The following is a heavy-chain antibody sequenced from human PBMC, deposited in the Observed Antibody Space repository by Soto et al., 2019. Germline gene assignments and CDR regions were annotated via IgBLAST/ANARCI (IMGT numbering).Heavy chain of an antibody. CDR1: GYTFTSYG. J-gene: IGHJ4*02. V-gene: IGHV1-18*01. CDR2: FDPEDGET. CDR3: ARGITLPTPLDY. Sequence: ASVKVSCKASGYTFTSYGISWVRQAPGQGLEWMGGFDPEDGETIYAQKFQGRVTITRDTSASTAYMELSSLRSEDTAVYYCARGITLPTPLDYWGQGTLVTVSS. D-gene: IGHD1-20*01.